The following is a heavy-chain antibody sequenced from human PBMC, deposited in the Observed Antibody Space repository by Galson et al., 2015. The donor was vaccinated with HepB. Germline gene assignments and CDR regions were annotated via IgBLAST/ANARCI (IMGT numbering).Heavy chain of an antibody. D-gene: IGHD3-3*01. CDR1: GFTFTNNY. CDR3: ARGGFFGSLESLKSGMDV. V-gene: IGHV3-53*01. J-gene: IGHJ6*02. Sequence: SMRLSCATSGFTFTNNYMTWVRQAPGKGLEWVSLIYISGSTYYADSVKGRFTISGDNSKSTLYLQMDNLRAEDTAVYYCARGGFFGSLESLKSGMDVWGQGTTVIVS. CDR2: IYISGST.